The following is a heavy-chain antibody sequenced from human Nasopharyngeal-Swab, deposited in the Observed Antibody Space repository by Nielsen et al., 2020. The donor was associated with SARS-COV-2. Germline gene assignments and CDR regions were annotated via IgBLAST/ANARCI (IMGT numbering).Heavy chain of an antibody. CDR2: INPNSGGT. D-gene: IGHD6-19*01. Sequence: ASVKLSCKASGYTFTGYYMHWVRQAPGQGLEWMGWINPNSGGTNYAQKLQGRVTMTRDTSISTAYMELSRLRSDDTAVYYCARDPTSVAGTGDYYYGMDVWGQGTTVTVSS. CDR3: ARDPTSVAGTGDYYYGMDV. CDR1: GYTFTGYY. J-gene: IGHJ6*02. V-gene: IGHV1-2*02.